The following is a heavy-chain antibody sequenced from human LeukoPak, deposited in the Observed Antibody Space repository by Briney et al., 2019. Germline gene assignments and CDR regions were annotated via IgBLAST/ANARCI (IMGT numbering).Heavy chain of an antibody. V-gene: IGHV1-18*01. CDR3: AREFVYCSGGSCHGAAFDI. CDR1: GYTFTSYG. J-gene: IGHJ3*02. CDR2: ISAYNGNT. D-gene: IGHD2-15*01. Sequence: ASVKVSCKASGYTFTSYGISWMRQAPGQGLEWMGWISAYNGNTNYAQKLQGRVTMTTDTSTSTAYMELRSLRSDDTAVYYCAREFVYCSGGSCHGAAFDIWGQGTMVTVSS.